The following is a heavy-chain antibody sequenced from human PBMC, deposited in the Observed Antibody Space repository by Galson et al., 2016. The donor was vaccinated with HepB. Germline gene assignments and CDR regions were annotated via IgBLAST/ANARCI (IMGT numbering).Heavy chain of an antibody. D-gene: IGHD6-13*01. CDR2: IFPVDSDT. CDR1: GYSFTSDW. Sequence: QSGAEVKKPGESLKISCKGSGYSFTSDWIGWVRQKPGKGLEWMGIIFPVDSDTRYSPSFQGQVTISAAKSISTAYLQWSSLKASDTAMYYCARLPYSSSWSNFDLWGRGTLVTVSS. J-gene: IGHJ2*01. CDR3: ARLPYSSSWSNFDL. V-gene: IGHV5-51*01.